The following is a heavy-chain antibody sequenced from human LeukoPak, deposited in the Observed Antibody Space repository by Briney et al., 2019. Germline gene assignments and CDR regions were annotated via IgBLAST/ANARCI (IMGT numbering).Heavy chain of an antibody. J-gene: IGHJ4*02. V-gene: IGHV1-46*01. Sequence: ASVTVSCKASGYTFTSYYMHWVRQAPGQGLEWMGIINPSGGSTSYAQKFQGRVTMTRDTSTSTVYMELSSLRSEDTAVYYCARDYYYDSSGYSPFDYWGQGTLVTVSS. CDR2: INPSGGST. D-gene: IGHD3-22*01. CDR1: GYTFTSYY. CDR3: ARDYYYDSSGYSPFDY.